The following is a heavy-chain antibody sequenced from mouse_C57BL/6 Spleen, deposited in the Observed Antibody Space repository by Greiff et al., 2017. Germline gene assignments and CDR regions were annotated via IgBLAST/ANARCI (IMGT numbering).Heavy chain of an antibody. CDR2: IRLKSDNYAT. V-gene: IGHV6-3*01. CDR3: PRFFDY. J-gene: IGHJ2*01. Sequence: EVQVVESGGGLVQPGGSMKLSCVASGFTFSNYWMNWVRQSPEKGLEWVAQIRLKSDNYATHYAESVKGRFTISRDYSKSSVYLQMNNLRAEDTVIYYFPRFFDYWGQDTTLTVSS. CDR1: GFTFSNYW.